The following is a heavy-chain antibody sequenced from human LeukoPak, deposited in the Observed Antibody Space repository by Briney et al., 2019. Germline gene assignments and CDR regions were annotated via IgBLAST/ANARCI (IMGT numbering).Heavy chain of an antibody. Sequence: PGGSLRLSCAASGFTFIGDWMHWVRQVPGEGLVWVSRINSDGSSTAYADSVKGRFTISRDNAKNTLYLQMNSLRVEDTAVYYCGRALGSPLDYWGQGTLVTVSS. D-gene: IGHD1-26*01. J-gene: IGHJ4*02. V-gene: IGHV3-74*01. CDR1: GFTFIGDW. CDR2: INSDGSST. CDR3: GRALGSPLDY.